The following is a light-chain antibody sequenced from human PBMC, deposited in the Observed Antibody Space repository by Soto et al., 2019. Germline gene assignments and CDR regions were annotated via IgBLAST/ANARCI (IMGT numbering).Light chain of an antibody. Sequence: DIQMTQSPSTLSASVGDGVTITCRASQRISSWLAWYQQKPGKAPKLLIYDASSLESGVPSRFSGSGFGTEFTLTISSLQPDDFATYYCQQYNSYSRTFGQGTKVEIK. CDR1: QRISSW. CDR3: QQYNSYSRT. CDR2: DAS. J-gene: IGKJ1*01. V-gene: IGKV1-5*01.